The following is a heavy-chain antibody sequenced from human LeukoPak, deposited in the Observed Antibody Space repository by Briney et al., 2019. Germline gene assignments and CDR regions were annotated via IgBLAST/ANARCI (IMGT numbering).Heavy chain of an antibody. CDR2: IIPILGIA. J-gene: IGHJ6*02. Sequence: SVKVSCKASGGTFSSYAISWVRQAPGQGLEWMGRIIPILGIANYAQKFQGRVTITADKSTSTAYMELSSLRSEDTAVYYCAKRDPAYYYAMDVWGQGTTVTVSS. CDR3: AKRDPAYYYAMDV. V-gene: IGHV1-69*04. CDR1: GGTFSSYA.